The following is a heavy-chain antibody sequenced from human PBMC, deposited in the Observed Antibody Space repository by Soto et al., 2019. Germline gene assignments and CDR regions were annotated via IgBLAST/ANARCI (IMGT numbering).Heavy chain of an antibody. V-gene: IGHV3-7*02. CDR2: IKQDASEK. Sequence: EVQLVESGVGLVQSGGSLRLSCAASGFTFSSHWMSWVRQGPAKGPDWVANIKQDASEKYYVDSVKGRFTISSDNAKISLYLQMTSLRAEDTAVDRCAKSLPAIPGDSWGQGTVVIVSS. CDR1: GFTFSSHW. J-gene: IGHJ4*02. CDR3: AKSLPAIPGDS.